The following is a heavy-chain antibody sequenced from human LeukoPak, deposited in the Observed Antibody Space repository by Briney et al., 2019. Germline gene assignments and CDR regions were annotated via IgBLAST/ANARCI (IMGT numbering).Heavy chain of an antibody. CDR3: ARDPYYYDRSSYSNY. Sequence: GGSLRLSCAASGFSFSSYWMSWVRQAPGKGLEWVANIKQDGSEKHYVDSVKGRFTISRDNARNSLYLQMDSLRAEDTAVYYCARDPYYYDRSSYSNYWGQGTLVTVST. CDR2: IKQDGSEK. V-gene: IGHV3-7*01. J-gene: IGHJ4*02. CDR1: GFSFSSYW. D-gene: IGHD3-22*01.